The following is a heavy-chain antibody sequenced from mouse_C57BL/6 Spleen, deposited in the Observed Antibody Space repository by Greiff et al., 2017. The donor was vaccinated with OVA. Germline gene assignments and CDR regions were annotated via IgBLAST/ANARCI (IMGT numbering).Heavy chain of an antibody. Sequence: EVKLQESGGGLVKPGGSLKLSCAASGFTFSDYGMHWVRQAPEKGLEWVAYISSGSSTIYYADTVKGRFTISRDNAKNTRFLQMTSLRSEDTAMYYCALMVSYYARDDWGQGTSVTVSS. V-gene: IGHV5-17*01. J-gene: IGHJ4*01. CDR1: GFTFSDYG. CDR2: ISSGSSTI. CDR3: ALMVSYYARDD. D-gene: IGHD2-3*01.